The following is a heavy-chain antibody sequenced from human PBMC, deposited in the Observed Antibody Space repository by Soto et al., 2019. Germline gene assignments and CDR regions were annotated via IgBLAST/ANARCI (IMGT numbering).Heavy chain of an antibody. J-gene: IGHJ5*02. CDR1: GGCMSSYY. Sequence: PSETQSLTSTVCGGCMSSYYWSWIRQPPGKGLEWIGDIYYSGSTNYNPSLKSRVTISVDTSKNQLSLKLSSVTAADTAGYYCERVPSSYYDFWSGQGRNCFAPWGQGSLVPVS. CDR2: IYYSGST. CDR3: ERVPSSYYDFWSGQGRNCFAP. D-gene: IGHD3-3*01. V-gene: IGHV4-59*01.